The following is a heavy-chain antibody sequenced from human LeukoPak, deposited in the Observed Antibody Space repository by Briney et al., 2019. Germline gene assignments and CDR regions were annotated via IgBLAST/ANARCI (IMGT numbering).Heavy chain of an antibody. D-gene: IGHD2-2*01. Sequence: GGSLRLSCAASGFTLSSYWMHWVRQAPGKGLVWVSRISSDGSSTSYADSVKGRFTISRDNAKNTLYLQMNSLRAEDTAVYYCAREGGYDCSSTSCYPDYWGQGTLVTVSS. CDR1: GFTLSSYW. V-gene: IGHV3-74*01. CDR3: AREGGYDCSSTSCYPDY. CDR2: ISSDGSST. J-gene: IGHJ4*02.